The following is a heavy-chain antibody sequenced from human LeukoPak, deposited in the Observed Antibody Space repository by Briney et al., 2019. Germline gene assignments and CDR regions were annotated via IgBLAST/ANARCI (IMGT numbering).Heavy chain of an antibody. CDR1: GFTFSSYA. J-gene: IGHJ5*02. CDR2: ISYDGSNK. CDR3: AREYCSSTSCYDDWFDP. V-gene: IGHV3-30*04. D-gene: IGHD2-2*01. Sequence: PGGSLRLSCAASGFTFSSYAMHWVRQAPGKGLEWEAVISYDGSNKYYADSVKGRFTISRDDSKNTLYLQMNSLRAKDTAVYYCAREYCSSTSCYDDWFDPWGQGTLVTVSS.